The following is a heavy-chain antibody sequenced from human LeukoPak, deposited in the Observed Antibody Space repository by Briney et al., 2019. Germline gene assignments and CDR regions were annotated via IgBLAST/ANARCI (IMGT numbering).Heavy chain of an antibody. CDR1: GFTFSETH. CDR2: ISSSRTET. J-gene: IGHJ4*02. V-gene: IGHV3-11*05. CDR3: ARDRYSRGWYSEN. Sequence: PAGTLRLSCAASGFTFSETHMAWIRQAPGQGLEWISYISSSRTETYYADSVKGRFTIYRDNARNSLYLQVSRLRTEDTAVYYCARDRYSRGWYSENWGQGTRVTVFS. D-gene: IGHD6-19*01.